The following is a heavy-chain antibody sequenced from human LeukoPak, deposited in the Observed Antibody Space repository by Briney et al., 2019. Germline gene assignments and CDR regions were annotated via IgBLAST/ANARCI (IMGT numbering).Heavy chain of an antibody. Sequence: ASVKVSCKASGYTFTSYGISWVRQAPGQGLEWMGWISAYNGNTNYAQKLQGRVTMTTDTSTSTAYMELRSLRSDDTAVYYCARASPTQEIGYCSGGSCYAPLDYWGQGTLVTVSS. J-gene: IGHJ4*02. CDR1: GYTFTSYG. CDR3: ARASPTQEIGYCSGGSCYAPLDY. V-gene: IGHV1-18*01. D-gene: IGHD2-15*01. CDR2: ISAYNGNT.